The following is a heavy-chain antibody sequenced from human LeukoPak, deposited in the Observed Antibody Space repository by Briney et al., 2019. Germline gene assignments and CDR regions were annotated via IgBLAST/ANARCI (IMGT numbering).Heavy chain of an antibody. J-gene: IGHJ6*03. CDR2: INPSGGST. Sequence: ASVKVSCKASGYTFTSYYMHWVRQAPGQGLEWMGIINPSGGSTSYAQKLQGRVTMTTDTSTSTAYMELRSLRSDDTAVYYCARGAYSYGQAYYYMDVWGKGTTVTVSS. V-gene: IGHV1-46*01. CDR3: ARGAYSYGQAYYYMDV. D-gene: IGHD5-18*01. CDR1: GYTFTSYY.